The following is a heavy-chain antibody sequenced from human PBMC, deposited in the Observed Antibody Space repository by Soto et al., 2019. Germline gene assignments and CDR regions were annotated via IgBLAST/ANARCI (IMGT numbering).Heavy chain of an antibody. D-gene: IGHD3-3*01. V-gene: IGHV3-66*01. J-gene: IGHJ6*03. CDR2: IYSGGST. Sequence: RVSCAALGVTGGGHYMSWVSKATGKGLEWVSVIYSGGSTYYADSVKGRFTISRDNSKNTLYLQMNSLRAEDTAVYYCARAIGFGVVMYYMDVWGKGTTVTVSS. CDR1: GVTGGGHY. CDR3: ARAIGFGVVMYYMDV.